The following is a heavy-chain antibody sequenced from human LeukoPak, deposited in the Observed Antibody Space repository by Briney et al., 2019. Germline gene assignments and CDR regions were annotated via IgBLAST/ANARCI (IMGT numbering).Heavy chain of an antibody. CDR1: GGSFIGSY. CDR2: INHRGRT. Sequence: SETLSLTCAVSGGSFIGSYWNWIRQSPAKGLEWFGEINHRGRTNYHPSLKSRVTISVDTSKSQFFLKLTSVTAADTAVDYCARDPTTVVTLPYYFDFWGQGTLVTVSA. J-gene: IGHJ4*02. D-gene: IGHD4-23*01. V-gene: IGHV4-34*01. CDR3: ARDPTTVVTLPYYFDF.